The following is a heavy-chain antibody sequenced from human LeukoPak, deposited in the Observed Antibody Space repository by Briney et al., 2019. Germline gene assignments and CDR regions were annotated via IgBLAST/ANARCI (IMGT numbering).Heavy chain of an antibody. D-gene: IGHD1-14*01. CDR2: INPNSGGT. J-gene: IGHJ4*02. CDR3: AKDHTIRSFDS. CDR1: GYTFTGYY. Sequence: GASVKVSCKASGYTFTGYYMNWVRQAPGQGLEWMGWINPNSGGTNNVQRFQGRVTMTGDRSISTAYMELSRLRSDDTAVYYCAKDHTIRSFDSWGQGTLVTVSS. V-gene: IGHV1-2*02.